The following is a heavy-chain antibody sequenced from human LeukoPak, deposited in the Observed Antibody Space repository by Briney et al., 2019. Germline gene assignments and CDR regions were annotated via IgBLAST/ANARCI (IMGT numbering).Heavy chain of an antibody. CDR1: GFRFSSYA. CDR3: AKGGQQFIYYYLHMAV. Sequence: GGSLRHSCVGSGFRFSSYAMSWVRQAPGKGLEWVSAMSGSGNHTYYADSVKGRFTISRDNSKNTVYLQMNTLRVDDTAVYYCAKGGQQFIYYYLHMAVWGRGTTVTVSS. CDR2: MSGSGNHT. D-gene: IGHD4-11*01. V-gene: IGHV3-23*01. J-gene: IGHJ6*03.